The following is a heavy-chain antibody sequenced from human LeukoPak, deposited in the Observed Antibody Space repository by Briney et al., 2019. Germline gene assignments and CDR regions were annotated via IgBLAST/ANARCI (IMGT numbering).Heavy chain of an antibody. CDR3: ARVGPHGHYYGRDV. J-gene: IGHJ6*01. Sequence: ASVKVSCKASGYIFTIYAMHWVRQAPGQRLEWMGWMNVGNGNTKYSQKFQGRVTITRDTSANTAYMELSSLRSEDTAVYYCARVGPHGHYYGRDVWGQGTTVTVSS. V-gene: IGHV1-3*01. CDR1: GYIFTIYA. CDR2: MNVGNGNT.